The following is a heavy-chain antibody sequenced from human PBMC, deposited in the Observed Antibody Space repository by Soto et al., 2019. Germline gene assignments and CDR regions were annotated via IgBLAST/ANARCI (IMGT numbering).Heavy chain of an antibody. J-gene: IGHJ6*02. CDR2: IWYDGSNK. D-gene: IGHD3-10*01. CDR1: GFTFSSYG. Sequence: QVQLVESGGGVVQPGRSLSLSCAASGFTFSSYGIHWVRQAPGKGLEWVAVIWYDGSNKYYADSVKGRFTISRDNSKNTLYLQLNRLRAEDPAVYYCGREVLVRGIKYHGMDVWGQGTTVTVPS. CDR3: GREVLVRGIKYHGMDV. V-gene: IGHV3-33*01.